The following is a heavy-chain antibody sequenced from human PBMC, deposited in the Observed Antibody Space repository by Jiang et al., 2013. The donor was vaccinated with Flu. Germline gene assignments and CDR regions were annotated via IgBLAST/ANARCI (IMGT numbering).Heavy chain of an antibody. CDR3: ARGRFWSGHTFYYGMDV. CDR1: GGSFSGYF. CDR2: VNEGGST. Sequence: LLKPSETLSLTCGVSGGSFSGYFWSWVRQAPEKGLQWIGEVNEGGSTHYSPSLKSRVTISADTSKNQFSLKLSSVTAADTAMYYCARGRFWSGHTFYYGMDVWGQGTTVTVSS. J-gene: IGHJ6*02. V-gene: IGHV4-34*01. D-gene: IGHD3-3*01.